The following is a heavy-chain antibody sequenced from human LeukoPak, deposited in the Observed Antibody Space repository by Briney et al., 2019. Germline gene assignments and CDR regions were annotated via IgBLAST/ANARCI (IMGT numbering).Heavy chain of an antibody. V-gene: IGHV1-8*01. Sequence: ASVKVSCKASGYTFTSYDINWVRQATGQGLEWIGWMNPNSGNTGYAQKFQGRVTMTRNTSISTAYMELSSLRSEDTAVYYCARQPLEWLVYYYYYYGMDVWGQGTTVTVSS. CDR2: MNPNSGNT. J-gene: IGHJ6*02. D-gene: IGHD3-3*01. CDR3: ARQPLEWLVYYYYYYGMDV. CDR1: GYTFTSYD.